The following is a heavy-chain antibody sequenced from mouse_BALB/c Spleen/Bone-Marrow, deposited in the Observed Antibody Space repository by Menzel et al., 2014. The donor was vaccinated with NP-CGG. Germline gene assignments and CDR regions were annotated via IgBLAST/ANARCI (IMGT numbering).Heavy chain of an antibody. Sequence: DVMLVESGGGLVQPGGSMKLSCAASGFTLNDAWMDWVRQSPEKGLEWVAEIKTKADNHATYYAESVKGRITISRDDSKSRVYLQMNSLRAEDTGIYYCTVHGVFAYSGQGTLVTVSA. J-gene: IGHJ3*01. CDR3: TVHGVFAY. V-gene: IGHV6-6*01. CDR2: IKTKADNHAT. CDR1: GFTLNDAW.